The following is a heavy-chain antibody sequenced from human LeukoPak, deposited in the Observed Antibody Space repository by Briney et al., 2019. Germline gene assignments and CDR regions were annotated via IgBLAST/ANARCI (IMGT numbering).Heavy chain of an antibody. D-gene: IGHD2-8*01. V-gene: IGHV4-61*02. CDR2: IYTSGST. CDR1: GGSINSGNHY. J-gene: IGHJ2*01. CDR3: ARDLYGDWYFDL. Sequence: SETLSLTCTVSGGSINSGNHYWSWVRQPAGKGGEWIVRIYTSGSTIYNPDRKSRVTMSIDTSNNQFSLKLNSVTAADTVVYYCARDLYGDWYFDLWGRGTLVTVSS.